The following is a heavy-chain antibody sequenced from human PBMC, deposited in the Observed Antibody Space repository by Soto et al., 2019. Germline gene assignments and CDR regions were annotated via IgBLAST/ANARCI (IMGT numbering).Heavy chain of an antibody. V-gene: IGHV6-1*01. CDR1: GDSVSSNSAA. CDR2: TYYRSKWHN. CDR3: AGQHQWLDS. Sequence: SQTLSLTCAISGDSVSSNSAAWNWIRQSPSRGLEWLGRTYYRSKWHNDFAVSVKSRMTIKPDTSKNQFSLQLNSVTPEDTAVYFCAGQHQWLDSWGQGTLVTVSS. J-gene: IGHJ4*02. D-gene: IGHD6-19*01.